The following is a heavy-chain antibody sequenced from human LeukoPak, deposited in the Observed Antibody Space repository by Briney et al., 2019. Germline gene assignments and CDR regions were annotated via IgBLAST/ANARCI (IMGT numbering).Heavy chain of an antibody. J-gene: IGHJ4*02. V-gene: IGHV1-58*01. Sequence: SVKVSCKASGFTFTSSAVQWVRQARGQRLEWIGWIVVGSGNTNYAQKFQERVTITRDMSTSTAYMELGSLRSEDTAVYYCATSPCGGDCYLFDYWGQGTLVTVSS. CDR1: GFTFTSSA. D-gene: IGHD2-21*02. CDR3: ATSPCGGDCYLFDY. CDR2: IVVGSGNT.